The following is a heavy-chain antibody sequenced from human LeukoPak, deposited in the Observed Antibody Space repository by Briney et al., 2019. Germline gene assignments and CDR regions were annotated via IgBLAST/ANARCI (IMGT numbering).Heavy chain of an antibody. CDR2: ISYDGSNK. CDR1: GFTFSSYG. V-gene: IGHV3-30*03. J-gene: IGHJ4*02. Sequence: GGSLRLSCAASGFTFSSYGMHWVRQAPGKGLEWVAVISYDGSNKYYADSVKGRFTISRDNSKNTLYLQMNSLRAEDTAVYYCARDRTTVTTFDYWGQGTLVTVSS. CDR3: ARDRTTVTTFDY. D-gene: IGHD4-17*01.